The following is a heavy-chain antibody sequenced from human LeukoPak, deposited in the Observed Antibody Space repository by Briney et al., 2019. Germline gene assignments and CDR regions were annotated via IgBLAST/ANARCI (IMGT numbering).Heavy chain of an antibody. CDR1: IYSISSTHW. Sequence: SDTLSLTCAVSIYSISSTHWWGWIRQPPGKGLEWIGNIYYSGTTYYNPSLKSRVTMSVDTSENQFSLKLSSVTAVDTAVYYCARSTYYNILTGYYGYFDLWGRGTLVTVSS. CDR2: IYYSGTT. D-gene: IGHD3-9*01. V-gene: IGHV4-28*01. J-gene: IGHJ2*01. CDR3: ARSTYYNILTGYYGYFDL.